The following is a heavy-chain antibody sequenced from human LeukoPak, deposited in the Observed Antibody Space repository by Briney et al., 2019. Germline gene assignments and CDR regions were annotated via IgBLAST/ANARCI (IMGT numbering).Heavy chain of an antibody. CDR1: GFTFSNCW. D-gene: IGHD6-19*01. CDR2: IKQDGSEK. CDR3: TRGSGWYDY. J-gene: IGHJ4*02. V-gene: IGHV3-7*03. Sequence: QPGGSLRLSCAASGFTFSNCWMSWVRQAPGKGLEWVANIKQDGSEKYYEDSVNGRFTISRDNAKNSLYLQMNNLRAEDAAVYYCTRGSGWYDYWGQGTLVTVSS.